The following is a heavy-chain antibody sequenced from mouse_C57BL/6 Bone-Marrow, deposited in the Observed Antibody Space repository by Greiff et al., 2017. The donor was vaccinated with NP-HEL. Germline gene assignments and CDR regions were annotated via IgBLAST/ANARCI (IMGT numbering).Heavy chain of an antibody. CDR2: IDPSDSYT. CDR3: ARSYYGTP. Sequence: QVHVKQPGAELVRPGTSVKLSCKASGYTFTSYWMHWVKQRPGQGLEWIGVIDPSDSYTNYNQKFKGKATLTVDTSSSTAYMQLSSLTSEDSAVYYCARSYYGTPWGQGTTLTVSS. J-gene: IGHJ2*01. V-gene: IGHV1-59*01. D-gene: IGHD1-1*01. CDR1: GYTFTSYW.